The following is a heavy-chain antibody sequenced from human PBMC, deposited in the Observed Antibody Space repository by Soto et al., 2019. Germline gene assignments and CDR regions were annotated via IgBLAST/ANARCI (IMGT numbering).Heavy chain of an antibody. CDR3: ARWEQQPHYYYYGMDV. J-gene: IGHJ6*02. CDR2: ISAYNGNT. Sequence: ASVKVSCKASGGTFSSYGISWVRRAPGQGLEWMGWISAYNGNTNYAQKLQGRVTMTTDTSTSTAYMELRSLRSDDTAVYYCARWEQQPHYYYYGMDVWGQGTTVTVSS. CDR1: GGTFSSYG. V-gene: IGHV1-18*01. D-gene: IGHD6-13*01.